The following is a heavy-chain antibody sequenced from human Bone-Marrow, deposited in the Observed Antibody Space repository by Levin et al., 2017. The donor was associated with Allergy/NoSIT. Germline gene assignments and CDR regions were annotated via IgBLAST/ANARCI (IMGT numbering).Heavy chain of an antibody. CDR3: TRTALPRAADAFDI. J-gene: IGHJ3*02. D-gene: IGHD2-2*01. V-gene: IGHV3-53*01. Sequence: PGGSLRLSCAASGFTVSSNFMSWVRQAPGKGLEWVSVIYAGGATYYADSVKGRFVISRDNSKNTVSLQMNRLRGEDTALYYCTRTALPRAADAFDIWGQGTMVTVSS. CDR2: IYAGGAT. CDR1: GFTVSSNF.